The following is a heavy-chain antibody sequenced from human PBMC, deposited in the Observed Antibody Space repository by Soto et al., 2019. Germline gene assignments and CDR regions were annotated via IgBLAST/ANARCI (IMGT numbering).Heavy chain of an antibody. CDR2: ISWNSGNI. CDR3: VRSKGGYSYGTPFDY. D-gene: IGHD5-18*01. J-gene: IGHJ4*02. Sequence: EVQLEESGGALVQPGRSLRLSCAASGFTFDDYAMHWVRQVLGKGLEWVSSISWNSGNIGYADSVKGRFTTSRDNAKHSLDLQLNCLRPEDTALYYCVRSKGGYSYGTPFDYWGQGTLITVSS. V-gene: IGHV3-9*01. CDR1: GFTFDDYA.